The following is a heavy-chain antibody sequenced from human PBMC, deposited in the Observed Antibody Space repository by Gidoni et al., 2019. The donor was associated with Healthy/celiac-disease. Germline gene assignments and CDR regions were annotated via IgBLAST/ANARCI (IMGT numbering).Heavy chain of an antibody. CDR3: ARNPGYSSSCFGMDV. V-gene: IGHV3-33*01. CDR2: IWYDGSNK. Sequence: QVQLVESGGGVVQPGRSLRLSCAASGFTFSSYGMHWVRQAPGKGLEWVAVIWYDGSNKYYADSVKGRFTISRDNSKNTLYLQMNSLRAEDTAVYYCARNPGYSSSCFGMDVWGQGTTVTVSS. CDR1: GFTFSSYG. J-gene: IGHJ6*02. D-gene: IGHD6-13*01.